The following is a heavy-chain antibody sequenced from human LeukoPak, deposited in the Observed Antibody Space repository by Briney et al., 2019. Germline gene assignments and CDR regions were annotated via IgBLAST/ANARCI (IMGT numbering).Heavy chain of an antibody. CDR3: ARESRSNTIFGVVISRYFDY. CDR1: GGTFSSYA. Sequence: SVKVSCKASGGTFSSYAISWVRQAPGQGLEWMGGIIPIFGTANYAQKFQGRVTITADKSTSTAYMELSSLRSEDTAVYYCARESRSNTIFGVVISRYFDYWGQGTLVTVSS. V-gene: IGHV1-69*06. CDR2: IIPIFGTA. J-gene: IGHJ4*02. D-gene: IGHD3-3*01.